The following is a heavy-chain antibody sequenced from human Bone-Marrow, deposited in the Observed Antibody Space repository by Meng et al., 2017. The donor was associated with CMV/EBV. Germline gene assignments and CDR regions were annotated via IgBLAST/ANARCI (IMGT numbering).Heavy chain of an antibody. V-gene: IGHV2-5*01. CDR1: GFSLSTSGVG. CDR3: ARDSSGYYLFDY. Sequence: SGPTLVKPTQTLTLTCTFSGFSLSTSGVGVGWIRQPPGKALEWLALIYWNDDKRYSPSLKSRLTITKDTSKNQVVLTMTNMDPVDTATYYCARDSSGYYLFDYWGQGTLVTVSS. CDR2: IYWNDDK. D-gene: IGHD3-22*01. J-gene: IGHJ4*02.